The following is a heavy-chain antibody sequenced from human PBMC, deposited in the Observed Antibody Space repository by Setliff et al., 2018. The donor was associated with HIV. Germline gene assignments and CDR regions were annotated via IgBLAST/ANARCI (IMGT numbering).Heavy chain of an antibody. CDR3: AHRVGWLVDY. Sequence: TLSLTCTVSGGSISSGGYYWSWIRQHPGKGLEWIARIDWDDDKYYSTSLKTRLTISKDTSKNQVVLTMTNMDPLDTATYYCAHRVGWLVDYWGQGALVTVSS. V-gene: IGHV2-70*12. CDR2: IDWDDDK. J-gene: IGHJ4*02. CDR1: GGSISSGGYY. D-gene: IGHD6-19*01.